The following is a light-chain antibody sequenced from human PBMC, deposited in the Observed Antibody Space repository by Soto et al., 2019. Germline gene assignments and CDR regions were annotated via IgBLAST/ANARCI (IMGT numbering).Light chain of an antibody. CDR2: RTD. CDR1: SSNVGSNF. Sequence: QSVLTQPPSVSGTPGQRVTISCSGSSSNVGSNFVYWYQQFPGTAPKLLIYRTDQRPSGVPDRFSASKPGTSASLAISGLGSDDEAAYYCAAWDNSLRWVFGGGTKLTVL. CDR3: AAWDNSLRWV. J-gene: IGLJ3*02. V-gene: IGLV1-47*01.